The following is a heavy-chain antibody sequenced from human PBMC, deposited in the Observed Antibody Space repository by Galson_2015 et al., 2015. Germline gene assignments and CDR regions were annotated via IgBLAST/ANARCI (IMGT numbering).Heavy chain of an antibody. Sequence: SVKVSCKASGYTFTSYGISWVRQAPGQGLEWMGWICAYNGNTNYAQKLQGRVTMTTDTSTSTAYMELRSLRSDDTAVYYCARDLGPGRGAPFYYYGMDVWGQGTTVTVSS. CDR3: ARDLGPGRGAPFYYYGMDV. CDR1: GYTFTSYG. J-gene: IGHJ6*02. D-gene: IGHD3-10*01. CDR2: ICAYNGNT. V-gene: IGHV1-18*01.